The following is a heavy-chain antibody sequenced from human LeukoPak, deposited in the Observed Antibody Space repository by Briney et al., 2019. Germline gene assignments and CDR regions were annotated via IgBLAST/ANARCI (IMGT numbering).Heavy chain of an antibody. J-gene: IGHJ4*02. D-gene: IGHD2-15*01. CDR2: ISSSSSTI. CDR1: GFTFSSYS. V-gene: IGHV3-48*01. CDR3: ARDPPEMVVVAAGY. Sequence: GGSLRLSCAASGFTFSSYSMNWVRQAPGKGLEWVSYISSSSSTIYYADSVKGRFTISRDNAKNSLYLQMNSLRAEDTAVYYCARDPPEMVVVAAGYWGQGTLVTVSS.